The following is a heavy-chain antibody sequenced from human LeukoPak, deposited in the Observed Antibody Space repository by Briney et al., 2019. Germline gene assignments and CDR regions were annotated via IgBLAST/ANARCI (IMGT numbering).Heavy chain of an antibody. Sequence: GGSLRLSCAASGFTFSSYAMSWVRQAPGKGLEWVSAISGSGGSTYYADSVKGRFTISRDNSKNTLYLQMNSLRAEDTAVYYCAKVQAYDFWSGMNGGRWFDPWGQGTLVTVSS. V-gene: IGHV3-23*01. CDR2: ISGSGGST. CDR3: AKVQAYDFWSGMNGGRWFDP. CDR1: GFTFSSYA. D-gene: IGHD3-3*01. J-gene: IGHJ5*02.